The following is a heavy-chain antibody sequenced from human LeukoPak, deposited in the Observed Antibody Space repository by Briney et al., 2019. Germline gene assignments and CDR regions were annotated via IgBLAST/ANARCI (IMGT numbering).Heavy chain of an antibody. CDR2: IYYSGST. J-gene: IGHJ3*02. CDR3: ARGGPRDAFDI. V-gene: IGHV4-59*01. Sequence: SETLSLTCTVSGGSISRYYWSWIRQPPGTGLEWIGYIYYSGSTNYNPSLKSRVTISVDTSKNQFSLKLSSVTAADTAVYYCARGGPRDAFDIWGQGTMVTVSS. D-gene: IGHD2-15*01. CDR1: GGSISRYY.